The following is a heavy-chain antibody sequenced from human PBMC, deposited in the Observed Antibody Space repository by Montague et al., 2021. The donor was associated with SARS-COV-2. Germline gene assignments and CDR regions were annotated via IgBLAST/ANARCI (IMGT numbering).Heavy chain of an antibody. D-gene: IGHD3-22*01. Sequence: SETLSLICTVSGDSISNYYWSWIRQPPGKGLEWIAYIYLSGSTNYNPSLESRVSISVITSRNQLSLRLRSVTAADTAVYYCARHSGYYDRSGYYDYWGQGTLVTVSS. CDR3: ARHSGYYDRSGYYDY. CDR1: GDSISNYY. V-gene: IGHV4-59*08. CDR2: IYLSGST. J-gene: IGHJ4*02.